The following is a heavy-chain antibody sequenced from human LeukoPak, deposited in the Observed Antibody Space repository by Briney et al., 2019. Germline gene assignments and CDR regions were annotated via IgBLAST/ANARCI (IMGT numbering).Heavy chain of an antibody. J-gene: IGHJ4*02. Sequence: SETLSLTCTVSGGSISSSSYYWGWIRQPPGKGLEWIGSIYYSGSTYYNPSLKSRVTISVDTSKNQFSLKLSSVTAADTAVYYCERFWEDLDYWGQGTLVTVSS. V-gene: IGHV4-39*01. CDR1: GGSISSSSYY. CDR3: ERFWEDLDY. CDR2: IYYSGST. D-gene: IGHD3-10*01.